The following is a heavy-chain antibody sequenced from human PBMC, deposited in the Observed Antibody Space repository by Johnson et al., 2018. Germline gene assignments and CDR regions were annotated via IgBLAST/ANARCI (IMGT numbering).Heavy chain of an antibody. J-gene: IGHJ6*02. Sequence: QVQLVQSGAEVKKPGSSXKVSCKASGGTFSSYAISWVRQAPGQGLEWMGGIIPIFGTANYAQKFQGRVTITADESTSTAYMELSSLRSEDTAVYYCARAIDYEGAYYYYGMDVWCQGTTVTVSS. CDR3: ARAIDYEGAYYYYGMDV. V-gene: IGHV1-69*01. CDR1: GGTFSSYA. D-gene: IGHD3-16*01. CDR2: IIPIFGTA.